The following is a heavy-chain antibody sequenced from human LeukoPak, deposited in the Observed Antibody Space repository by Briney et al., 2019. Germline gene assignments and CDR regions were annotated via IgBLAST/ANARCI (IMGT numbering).Heavy chain of an antibody. CDR2: IHDTGST. Sequence: SETLSLTCTVSGGSISTTNYYWSWIRQHPGKGLELIGHIHDTGSTFYNPSLRGRVTISLDTSNNQFSLKLTSMTAADTAVYYCARFSSGCSTSSCYLTYWGQGTLVTVS. V-gene: IGHV4-61*01. D-gene: IGHD2-2*01. CDR3: ARFSSGCSTSSCYLTY. CDR1: GGSISTTNYY. J-gene: IGHJ4*02.